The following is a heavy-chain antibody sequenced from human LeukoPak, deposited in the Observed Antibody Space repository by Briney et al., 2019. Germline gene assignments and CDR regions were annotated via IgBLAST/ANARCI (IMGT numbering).Heavy chain of an antibody. Sequence: PGGSLRLSCAVSGFTFSSYAMSWVRQASGKGLEWVSVISGSGGSTYYADSVKGRFTISRDNSKNTLYLQMNSLRAEDTAVYYCAKGTSPVRGVIDYWGQGTLVTVSS. CDR1: GFTFSSYA. D-gene: IGHD3-10*01. CDR3: AKGTSPVRGVIDY. J-gene: IGHJ4*02. CDR2: ISGSGGST. V-gene: IGHV3-23*01.